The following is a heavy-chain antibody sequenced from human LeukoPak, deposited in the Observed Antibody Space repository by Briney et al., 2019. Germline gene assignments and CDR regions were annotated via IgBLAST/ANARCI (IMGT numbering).Heavy chain of an antibody. CDR2: IKSDGSAT. J-gene: IGHJ4*02. V-gene: IGHV3-74*01. Sequence: GGSLRLSCAGSEFSFSSYWMHWVRQPPEKGLEWVFSIKSDGSATAYADSVKGRFSMSTDSAKYTASLHMNSLRVEDTAMYYCAMDINGHLFHVWGQGTPVTVSS. CDR1: EFSFSSYW. D-gene: IGHD2-2*03. CDR3: AMDINGHLFHV.